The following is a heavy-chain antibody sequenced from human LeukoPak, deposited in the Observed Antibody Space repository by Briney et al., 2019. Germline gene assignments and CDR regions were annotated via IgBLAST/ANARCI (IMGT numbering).Heavy chain of an antibody. CDR1: GFTFSGSA. D-gene: IGHD3-3*01. CDR2: IRSKANSYAT. Sequence: GGSLRLSCAGSGFTFSGSAMHWVRQASGKGLEWVGRIRSKANSYATAYAASVKGRFTISRDDSKNTAYLQMNSLKTEDTAVYYCTRQLTIFGSSNWFDPWGQGTLVTVSS. CDR3: TRQLTIFGSSNWFDP. V-gene: IGHV3-73*01. J-gene: IGHJ5*02.